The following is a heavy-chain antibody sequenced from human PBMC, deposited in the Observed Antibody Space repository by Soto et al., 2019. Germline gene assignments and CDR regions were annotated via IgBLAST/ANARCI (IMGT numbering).Heavy chain of an antibody. CDR2: FYYSGST. D-gene: IGHD3-10*01. Sequence: SETLSLTCTVSGGSITNYYWNWIRQPPGRGLECIGYFYYSGSTNYNPSLKSRVTISVDTSKNQFSLKLSSVTAAAAALYYPGRESLLWFGEAQSGMDVWGQGTTVTVSS. CDR1: GGSITNYY. J-gene: IGHJ6*02. CDR3: GRESLLWFGEAQSGMDV. V-gene: IGHV4-59*01.